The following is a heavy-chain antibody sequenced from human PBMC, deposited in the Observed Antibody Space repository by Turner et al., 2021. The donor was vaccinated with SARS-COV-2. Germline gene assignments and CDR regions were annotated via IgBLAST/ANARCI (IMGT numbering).Heavy chain of an antibody. Sequence: QMQLVESGGGVVQPGGSLSLSCVTSGFRFSAHGLHWVRQAPGKGLEWVAVTWNGGRNTDYAESVRGRFVISGDNSKNTLYLQMNSLRAEDTAVYYCARTYGGNSKGGIRAFDIWGQGTMVTVSS. CDR1: GFRFSAHG. CDR3: ARTYGGNSKGGIRAFDI. D-gene: IGHD2-21*02. J-gene: IGHJ3*02. V-gene: IGHV3-33*01. CDR2: TWNGGRNT.